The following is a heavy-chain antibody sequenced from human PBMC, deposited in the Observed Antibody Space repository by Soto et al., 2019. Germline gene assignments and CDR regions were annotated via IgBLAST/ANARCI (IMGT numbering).Heavy chain of an antibody. CDR2: ISAYNGNT. V-gene: IGHV1-18*01. CDR1: GYTFTSYG. D-gene: IGHD3-22*01. J-gene: IGHJ4*02. CDR3: ARSYSGYDSVGYHYPFDY. Sequence: QVQLVQSGAEVKKPGASVKVSCKASGYTFTSYGISWVRQAPGQGLEWMGWISAYNGNTNYAQKLQGRGNMTTDTSTSPAYMGQGSLRSDDAAVYYCARSYSGYDSVGYHYPFDYWGQGTLVTVS.